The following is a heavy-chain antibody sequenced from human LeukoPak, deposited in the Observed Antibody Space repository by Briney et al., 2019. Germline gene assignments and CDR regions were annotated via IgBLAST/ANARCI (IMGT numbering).Heavy chain of an antibody. J-gene: IGHJ4*02. V-gene: IGHV1-46*01. CDR3: ARDLPAGLLYSFDY. CDR2: INPSGGST. CDR1: GYTFTSYY. Sequence: GASVKVSCKASGYTFTSYYMHWVRQAPGRRLEWMGVINPSGGSTSYAQKFQGRVTMTRDTSTSTVYMELSSLRSEDTAVYYCARDLPAGLLYSFDYWGQGTLVTVSS. D-gene: IGHD2-2*02.